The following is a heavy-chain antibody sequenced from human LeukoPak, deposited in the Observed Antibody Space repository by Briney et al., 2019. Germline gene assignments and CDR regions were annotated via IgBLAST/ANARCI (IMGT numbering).Heavy chain of an antibody. D-gene: IGHD3-22*01. Sequence: SGRSLRLSCAASGFTFSSYGMHWVRQAPGKGLEWVAVISYDGSNKYYADSVKGRFTISRDNSKNTLYLQMNSLRAEDTAVYYCANDMYYYDSSGFTTWGSYDYWGQGTLVTVSS. J-gene: IGHJ4*02. CDR2: ISYDGSNK. V-gene: IGHV3-30*18. CDR3: ANDMYYYDSSGFTTWGSYDY. CDR1: GFTFSSYG.